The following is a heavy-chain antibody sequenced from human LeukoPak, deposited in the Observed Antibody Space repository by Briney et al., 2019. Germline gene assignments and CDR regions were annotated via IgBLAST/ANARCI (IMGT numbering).Heavy chain of an antibody. CDR2: IYSGGST. Sequence: GGSLRLSCAASGSTVSSNYMSWVRQAPGKGLESVSVIYSGGSTYYADSVRGRFTISRDNSKDTLYLQMNSLRVEDTATYYCATGCTYGPRRDYWGQGTLITVSS. D-gene: IGHD5-18*01. J-gene: IGHJ4*02. CDR3: ATGCTYGPRRDY. V-gene: IGHV3-53*01. CDR1: GSTVSSNY.